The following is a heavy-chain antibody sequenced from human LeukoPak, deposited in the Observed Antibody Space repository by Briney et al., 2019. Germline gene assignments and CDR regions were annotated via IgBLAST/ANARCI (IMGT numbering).Heavy chain of an antibody. V-gene: IGHV3-30*02. J-gene: IGHJ4*02. CDR3: AKDFSVYYYDSRVLDY. CDR1: GFTFSSYG. Sequence: GGSLRLSCAASGFTFSSYGIHWVRQAPGKGLEWVAFIRYDGSNKYYADSVKGRFTTSRDNSKNTLYLQMNRLRAEDTAVYYCAKDFSVYYYDSRVLDYWGQGTLVTVSS. D-gene: IGHD3-22*01. CDR2: IRYDGSNK.